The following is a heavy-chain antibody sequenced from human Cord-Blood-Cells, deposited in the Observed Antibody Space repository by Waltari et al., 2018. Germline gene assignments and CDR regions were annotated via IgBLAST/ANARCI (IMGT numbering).Heavy chain of an antibody. V-gene: IGHV1-8*01. CDR3: ARGGNGDDILTGYYQGWFDP. CDR2: RNPNSGNT. CDR1: GYTFTSYD. J-gene: IGHJ5*02. Sequence: QVQLVQSGAEVKKPGASVKVSCKASGYTFTSYDINWVRQATGQGLEWMGWRNPNSGNTGYAQKFQGRVTMTKNTSISTAYMDLSSLRSEDTAVYYGARGGNGDDILTGYYQGWFDPWGQGTLVTVSS. D-gene: IGHD3-9*01.